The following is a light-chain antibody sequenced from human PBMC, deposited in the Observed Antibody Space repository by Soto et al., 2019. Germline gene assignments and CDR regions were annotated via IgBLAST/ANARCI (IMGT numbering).Light chain of an antibody. V-gene: IGLV3-21*04. CDR2: YDS. CDR3: QVWDSSSDVV. J-gene: IGLJ2*01. Sequence: SYELTQPPSVSVAPGKTAMITCGGNNIGSKSVHWYQQKSGQAPVLVIYYDSDRPSGIPERFSGSNSGNTATLTISRVESGDEADYYCQVWDSSSDVVFGGGTKLTVL. CDR1: NIGSKS.